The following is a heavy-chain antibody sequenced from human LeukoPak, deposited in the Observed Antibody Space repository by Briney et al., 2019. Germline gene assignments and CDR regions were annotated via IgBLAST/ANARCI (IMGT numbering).Heavy chain of an antibody. J-gene: IGHJ6*02. CDR2: IYYSGST. V-gene: IGHV4-59*01. CDR1: GGSISSYY. Sequence: SETLSLTCTVSGGSISSYYWSWIRQPPGKGLEWIGYIYYSGSTNYNPSLKSRVTISVDTSKNQFTLKLSSVTAADTAVYYCASSSSGYGMDVWGQGTTVPVSS. CDR3: ASSSSGYGMDV.